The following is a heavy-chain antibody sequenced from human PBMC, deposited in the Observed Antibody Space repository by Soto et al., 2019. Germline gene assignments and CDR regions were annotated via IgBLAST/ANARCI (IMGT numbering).Heavy chain of an antibody. CDR3: ARASVETYYYDSSGYYYPYYFDY. CDR1: GGSISSGDYY. V-gene: IGHV4-30-4*01. D-gene: IGHD3-22*01. J-gene: IGHJ4*02. CDR2: IYYSGST. Sequence: SETLSLTXTVSGGSISSGDYYWSWIRQPPGKGLEWIGYIYYSGSTYYNPSLKSRVTISVDTSKNQFSLKLSSVTAADTAVYYCARASVETYYYDSSGYYYPYYFDYWGQGTLVTVSS.